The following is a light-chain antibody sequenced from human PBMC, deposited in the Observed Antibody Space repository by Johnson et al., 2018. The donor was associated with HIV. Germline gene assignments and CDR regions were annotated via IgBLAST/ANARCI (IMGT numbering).Light chain of an antibody. J-gene: IGLJ1*01. Sequence: QSVLTQPPSVSAAPGQKVTISCSGSSSNIGNNYVSWYQQLPGTAPKLLISDNTKRPSGIPDRFSGSKSGTSATLGITGLQTGDEADYYCGTWDSSLSAHYIFGTGTKVTVL. CDR3: GTWDSSLSAHYI. V-gene: IGLV1-51*01. CDR1: SSNIGNNY. CDR2: DNT.